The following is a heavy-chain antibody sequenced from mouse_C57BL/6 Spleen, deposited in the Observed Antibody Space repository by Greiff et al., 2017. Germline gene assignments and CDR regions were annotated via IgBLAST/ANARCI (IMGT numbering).Heavy chain of an antibody. V-gene: IGHV1-18*01. CDR2: INPNNGGT. CDR1: GYTFTDYN. Sequence: EVQLQESGPELVKPGASVKIPCKASGYTFTDYNMDWVKQSHGKSLEWIGDINPNNGGTIYNQKFKGKATWTVDKSSSTAYMELRSLTSEDTAVYYCATVAPWFAYWGQGTLVTVSA. J-gene: IGHJ3*01. CDR3: ATVAPWFAY. D-gene: IGHD1-1*01.